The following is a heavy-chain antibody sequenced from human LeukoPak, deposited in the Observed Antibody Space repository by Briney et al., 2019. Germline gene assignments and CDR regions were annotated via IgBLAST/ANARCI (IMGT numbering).Heavy chain of an antibody. CDR1: GDCISSGDYS. D-gene: IGHD3-10*01. J-gene: IGHJ5*02. CDR3: ARELWFVNAPGSWFDP. V-gene: IGHV4-30-2*01. Sequence: SETLSLTCAVSGDCISSGDYSWSWIRQPSGKGLEWIEYIFHSGHSFYNPSLKSRITISVDKSKNQFSLRLTSVTAADTAVYYCARELWFVNAPGSWFDPWGQGTLVTVSS. CDR2: IFHSGHS.